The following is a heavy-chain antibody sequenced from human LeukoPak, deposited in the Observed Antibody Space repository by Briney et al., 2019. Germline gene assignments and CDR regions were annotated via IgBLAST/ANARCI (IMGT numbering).Heavy chain of an antibody. V-gene: IGHV4-39*07. CDR1: GGSISSSSYY. D-gene: IGHD6-6*01. Sequence: SETLSLTRTVSGGSISSSSYYWGWIRQPPGKGLEWIGEINHSGSTNYNPSLKSRVTISVDTSKNQFSLKLSSVTAADTAVYYCARGWTGAARIGFDYWGQGTLVTVSS. J-gene: IGHJ4*02. CDR2: INHSGST. CDR3: ARGWTGAARIGFDY.